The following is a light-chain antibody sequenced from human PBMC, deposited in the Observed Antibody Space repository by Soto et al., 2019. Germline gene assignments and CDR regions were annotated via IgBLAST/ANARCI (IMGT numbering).Light chain of an antibody. CDR2: NNY. CDR1: SSNIGSNT. J-gene: IGLJ1*01. Sequence: QSVLTQPPSASGTPGQRVTISCSGSSSNIGSNTVNWYHQLPGTAPKLLIYNNYQRSSGVPDRFSGSKSGTSASLAISGLQSEDEADYYCAAWDDSLTGYVFGTGPQVTVL. CDR3: AAWDDSLTGYV. V-gene: IGLV1-44*01.